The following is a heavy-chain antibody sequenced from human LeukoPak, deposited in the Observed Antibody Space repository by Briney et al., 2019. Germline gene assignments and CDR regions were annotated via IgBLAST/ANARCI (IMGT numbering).Heavy chain of an antibody. Sequence: GESLKLSCEASGFTFSDYGMHWVRQAPGKGLEWVAVVSADQSHKQYADSVRGRFTISRDNSKDTLFLQMNSLRAEDTAIYYCARDMQLSTWGLGTMVTVSS. D-gene: IGHD3-16*02. CDR1: GFTFSDYG. V-gene: IGHV3-30*03. CDR3: ARDMQLST. CDR2: VSADQSHK. J-gene: IGHJ3*01.